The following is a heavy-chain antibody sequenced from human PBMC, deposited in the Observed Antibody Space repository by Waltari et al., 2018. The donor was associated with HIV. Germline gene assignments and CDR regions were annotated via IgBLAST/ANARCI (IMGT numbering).Heavy chain of an antibody. CDR1: GDSIRNFY. J-gene: IGHJ4*02. CDR3: AGGHNFGSRFDY. V-gene: IGHV4-59*01. Sequence: QVQLQESGPRLVKPSETLSLSCTVSGDSIRNFYWSWIRQTPGKLLEWIGYIHYEGGTNWHPSLKSRVTMSVDTSKKQFSLSLNSVTAADTAIYYCAGGHNFGSRFDYWGQGILVAVSS. D-gene: IGHD5-18*01. CDR2: IHYEGGT.